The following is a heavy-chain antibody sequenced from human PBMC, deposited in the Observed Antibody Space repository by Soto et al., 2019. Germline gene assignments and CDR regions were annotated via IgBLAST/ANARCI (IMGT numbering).Heavy chain of an antibody. Sequence: SDTLSLTCGVPGGTVASSHWWSWVRQSPGGGLEWIGNVYHTGDTNFNPSLQSRVTISVDKSNNQFSLRLNSLTAADTAVYFCAREIVTAGGNNYFDPWGPGTLFTVSS. V-gene: IGHV4-4*02. D-gene: IGHD2-21*02. CDR2: VYHTGDT. CDR1: GGTVASSHW. J-gene: IGHJ5*02. CDR3: AREIVTAGGNNYFDP.